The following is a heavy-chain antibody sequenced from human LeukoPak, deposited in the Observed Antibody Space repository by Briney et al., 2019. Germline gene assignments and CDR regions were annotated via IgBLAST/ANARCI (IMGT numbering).Heavy chain of an antibody. Sequence: GGSLRLSCAASGFTFSRDGMHWVRQAPGKGLEWVAVISYDGTDKHYADSVKGRFTISRDNSKNTVYLQMNSLRVEDTAVYYCAKDGTSIAVAGDFDYWGQGTLVTVSS. CDR3: AKDGTSIAVAGDFDY. V-gene: IGHV3-30*18. J-gene: IGHJ4*02. CDR1: GFTFSRDG. CDR2: ISYDGTDK. D-gene: IGHD6-19*01.